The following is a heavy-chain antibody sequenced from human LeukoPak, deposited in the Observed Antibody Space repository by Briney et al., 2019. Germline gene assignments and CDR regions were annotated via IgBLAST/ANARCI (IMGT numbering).Heavy chain of an antibody. D-gene: IGHD2-2*01. Sequence: GGSLRLSCAASGFAFSSYNMKWVRQAPGKGLEWVSFISTTSTYIYYADSVRGRFTVSRDNSKNLLYLQMDSLRVEDTAVYYCARAGTCSSTSCDGGIEYWGQGTLVTVSS. J-gene: IGHJ4*02. V-gene: IGHV3-21*06. CDR3: ARAGTCSSTSCDGGIEY. CDR2: ISTTSTYI. CDR1: GFAFSSYN.